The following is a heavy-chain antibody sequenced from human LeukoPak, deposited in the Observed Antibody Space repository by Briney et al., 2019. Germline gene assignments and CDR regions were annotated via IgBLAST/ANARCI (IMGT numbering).Heavy chain of an antibody. CDR1: GGTFSSYA. J-gene: IGHJ4*02. V-gene: IGHV1-69*04. Sequence: SVKVSCKASGGTFSSYAISWVRQAPGQGLEWMGRIIPILGTANYAQKFQGRVTITADKSTSTAYMELSSLRSEDTAVYYCARGIAAAANVFDYWGQGTLVTVSS. CDR3: ARGIAAAANVFDY. D-gene: IGHD6-13*01. CDR2: IIPILGTA.